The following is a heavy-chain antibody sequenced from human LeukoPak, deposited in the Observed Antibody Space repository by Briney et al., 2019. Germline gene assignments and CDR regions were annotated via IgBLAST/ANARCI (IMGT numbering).Heavy chain of an antibody. J-gene: IGHJ5*02. Sequence: PGGSLRLSCAASGFTFSSDSMHWVRQAPGKGLEWVSYISRSSGTIYYADSVKGRFTVSRDNAENSLHLQMNSLRDEDTAVYYCARGYTSSLTKFDPWGQGTLVTVSS. CDR1: GFTFSSDS. V-gene: IGHV3-48*02. D-gene: IGHD6-13*01. CDR3: ARGYTSSLTKFDP. CDR2: ISRSSGTI.